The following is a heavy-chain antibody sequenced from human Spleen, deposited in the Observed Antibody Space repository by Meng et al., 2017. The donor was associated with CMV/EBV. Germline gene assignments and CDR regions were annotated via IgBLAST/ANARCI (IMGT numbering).Heavy chain of an antibody. CDR3: ARLSSGSPNP. J-gene: IGHJ5*02. Sequence: SETLSLTCAVYGGSFSGYYWSWIRQPPGKGLEWIGEINHSGSTNYNPSLKSRVTISVDTSKNQFSLKLSSVTAADTAVYYCARLSSGSPNPWGQGTLVTVSS. CDR2: INHSGST. V-gene: IGHV4-34*01. CDR1: GGSFSGYY. D-gene: IGHD1-26*01.